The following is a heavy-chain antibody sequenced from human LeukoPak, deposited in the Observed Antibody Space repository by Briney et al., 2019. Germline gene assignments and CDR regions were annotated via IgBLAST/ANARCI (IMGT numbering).Heavy chain of an antibody. V-gene: IGHV3-48*03. Sequence: TGGSLRLSCAASGFTFSSYEMNWVRLAPGKGLEWVSYISSSGSTIYYADSVKGRFTISRDNAKNSLYLQMNSLRAEDTAVYYCARGDSGSYYFDYWGQGTLVTVSS. CDR1: GFTFSSYE. D-gene: IGHD1-26*01. J-gene: IGHJ4*02. CDR2: ISSSGSTI. CDR3: ARGDSGSYYFDY.